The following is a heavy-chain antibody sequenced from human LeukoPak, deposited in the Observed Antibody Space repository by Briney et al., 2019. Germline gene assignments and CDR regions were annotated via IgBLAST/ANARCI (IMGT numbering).Heavy chain of an antibody. CDR2: ISGSGGST. J-gene: IGHJ4*02. CDR3: AKDIRSNYDSSGYYFGDYFDY. CDR1: GFTFSTNA. D-gene: IGHD3-22*01. V-gene: IGHV3-23*01. Sequence: PGGSLRLSCAASGFTFSTNAMSWVRQAPGKGLEWVSTISGSGGSTYYADSVEGRFTISRGNSKNTLYLQMNSLRAEDTAVYYCAKDIRSNYDSSGYYFGDYFDYWGQGTLVTVSS.